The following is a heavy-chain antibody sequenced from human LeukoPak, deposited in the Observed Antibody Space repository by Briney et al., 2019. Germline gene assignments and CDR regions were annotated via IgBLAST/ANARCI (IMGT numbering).Heavy chain of an antibody. Sequence: PSETLSLTCTVSGGTINSHYWSWIRQPPGEGLEWIAYTHTNGRTKYNPSLKSRVTISLDTSKNQVSLKLYSVTAADTAVYFCARHYLYGDSSWGSWGPGNLVIVSS. CDR2: THTNGRT. CDR1: GGTINSHY. J-gene: IGHJ5*02. V-gene: IGHV4-4*09. D-gene: IGHD4-17*01. CDR3: ARHYLYGDSSWGS.